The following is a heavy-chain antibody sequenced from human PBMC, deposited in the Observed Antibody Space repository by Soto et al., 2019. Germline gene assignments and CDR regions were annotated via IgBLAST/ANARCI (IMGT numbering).Heavy chain of an antibody. Sequence: GGSLRLSCVASGFTFSSYAIHWVRQAPGKGLEWVAVISYDGSDKYYADSVKGRFTISRDSSKNTVYLQMNSLRAEDTAVYYCAREKLRYFVYWGQGTLVTVSS. CDR3: AREKLRYFVY. J-gene: IGHJ4*02. D-gene: IGHD3-9*01. CDR1: GFTFSSYA. CDR2: ISYDGSDK. V-gene: IGHV3-30-3*01.